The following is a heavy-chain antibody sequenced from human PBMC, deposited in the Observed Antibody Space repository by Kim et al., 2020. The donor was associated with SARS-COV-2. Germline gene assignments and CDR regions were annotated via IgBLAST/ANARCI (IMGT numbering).Heavy chain of an antibody. CDR3: ASLLWFGELPNDY. CDR1: GGSFSGYY. D-gene: IGHD3-10*01. V-gene: IGHV4-34*01. J-gene: IGHJ4*02. Sequence: SETLSLTCAVYGGSFSGYYWSWIRQPPGKGLEWIGEINHSGSTNYNPSFKSRVTISVDTSKNQFSLKLSSVTAADTAVYYCASLLWFGELPNDYWGQGTLVTVSS. CDR2: INHSGST.